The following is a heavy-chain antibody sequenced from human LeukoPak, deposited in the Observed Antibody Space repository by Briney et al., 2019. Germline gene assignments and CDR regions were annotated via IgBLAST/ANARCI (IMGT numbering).Heavy chain of an antibody. CDR2: INSDGGTT. CDR1: GFTFSNYW. D-gene: IGHD3-10*01. V-gene: IGHV3-74*01. Sequence: GGSLRLSCAASGFTFSNYWMHWVRQAPGKGLVWVSRINSDGGTTSYADSVKGRFTISRDNAKNTLYLQMNSLRAEDTAVYYCAKDGDGSGSYYNLPYYYMDVWGKGTTVTISS. J-gene: IGHJ6*03. CDR3: AKDGDGSGSYYNLPYYYMDV.